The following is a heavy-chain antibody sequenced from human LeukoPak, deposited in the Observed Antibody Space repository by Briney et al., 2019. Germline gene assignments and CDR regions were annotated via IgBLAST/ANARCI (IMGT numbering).Heavy chain of an antibody. V-gene: IGHV3-7*01. CDR3: TAGALGY. CDR2: IKPDGSDK. J-gene: IGHJ4*02. Sequence: GGSLRLSCAASGFSFSSYWMNRVRQAPGKGLEWVANIKPDGSDKYYVDSVKGRFTTSRDNAKNSLYLQMNSLRAEDTAVYYCTAGALGYWGRGTLINVSS. D-gene: IGHD3-16*01. CDR1: GFSFSSYW.